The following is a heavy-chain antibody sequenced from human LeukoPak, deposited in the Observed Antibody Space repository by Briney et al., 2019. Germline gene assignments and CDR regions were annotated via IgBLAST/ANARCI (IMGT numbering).Heavy chain of an antibody. D-gene: IGHD5-24*01. CDR2: ISSSGSTI. CDR3: ARGGMATIIADY. J-gene: IGHJ4*02. Sequence: GGSLRLSYAASGFTFSSYEMNWVRQAPGKGLEWVSYISSSGSTIYYADSVKGRFTISRDNAKNSLYLQMNSLRAEDTAVYYCARGGMATIIADYWGQGTLVTVSS. V-gene: IGHV3-48*03. CDR1: GFTFSSYE.